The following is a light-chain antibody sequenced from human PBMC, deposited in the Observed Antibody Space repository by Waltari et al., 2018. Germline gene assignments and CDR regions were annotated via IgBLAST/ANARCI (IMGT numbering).Light chain of an antibody. J-gene: IGKJ1*01. CDR1: QSVLYSSNNKNY. V-gene: IGKV4-1*01. Sequence: DIVMTQSPDSLAVSLGARATINCKSSQSVLYSSNNKNYLAWYQQKPGQPPKLLIYWASTRESGVPDRFSGSGSGADFTLTISSLQAEDVAVYYCQQDETTPTVGQGTKGESK. CDR2: WAS. CDR3: QQDETTPT.